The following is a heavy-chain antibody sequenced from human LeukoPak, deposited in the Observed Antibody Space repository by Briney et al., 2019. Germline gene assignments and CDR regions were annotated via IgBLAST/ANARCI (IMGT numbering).Heavy chain of an antibody. V-gene: IGHV1-18*04. CDR2: ISAYNGNT. Sequence: ASLWVSSTASGYTPTSYGISWVRHAPGQGLEWMGWISAYNGNTNYAQKLQGRVDMTTDTSTSTAYMELRSLGSDDTAVFYCARDSPIAVAGTVGTTVFDYWGQGTLVTVSS. CDR1: GYTPTSYG. J-gene: IGHJ4*02. CDR3: ARDSPIAVAGTVGTTVFDY. D-gene: IGHD6-19*01.